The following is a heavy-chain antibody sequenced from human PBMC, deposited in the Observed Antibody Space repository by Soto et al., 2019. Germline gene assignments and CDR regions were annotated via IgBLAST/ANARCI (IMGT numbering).Heavy chain of an antibody. D-gene: IGHD6-19*01. CDR3: ARAQGRKQWLVQRPNWFDP. Sequence: GGSLRLSCAASGFTFSSYAMHWVRQAPGKGLEWVAVISYDGSNKYYADSVKGRFTISRDNSKNTLYLQMNSLRAEDTAVYYCARAQGRKQWLVQRPNWFDPWGQGTLVTVSS. J-gene: IGHJ5*02. CDR2: ISYDGSNK. V-gene: IGHV3-30-3*01. CDR1: GFTFSSYA.